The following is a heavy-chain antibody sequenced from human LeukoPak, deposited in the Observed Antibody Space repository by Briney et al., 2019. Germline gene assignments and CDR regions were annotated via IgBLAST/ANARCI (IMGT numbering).Heavy chain of an antibody. Sequence: PGRSLRLSCAASGFTFSSYGMHWVRQAPGKGLEWVAVISYDGSNKYYADSVKGRFTISRDNSKNTLYLQMNSLRAEDTAVYYCAKDRWMDFWSGETYIDYWGQGTLVTVSS. CDR2: ISYDGSNK. D-gene: IGHD3-3*01. CDR3: AKDRWMDFWSGETYIDY. V-gene: IGHV3-30*18. CDR1: GFTFSSYG. J-gene: IGHJ4*02.